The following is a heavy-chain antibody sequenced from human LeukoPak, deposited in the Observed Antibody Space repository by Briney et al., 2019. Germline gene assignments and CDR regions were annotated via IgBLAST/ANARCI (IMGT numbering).Heavy chain of an antibody. CDR2: IYPGDSDT. CDR1: GDTFTTYW. D-gene: IGHD6-13*01. J-gene: IGHJ4*02. CDR3: ARTEAAGLHFDY. Sequence: GESLKISCKVSGDTFTTYWIGWVRQMPGKGLEWMGIIYPGDSDTRYSPSFQDQVTISADKSISTAYLQWSGLKASDTAMYYCARTEAAGLHFDYWGQGTLVTVSS. V-gene: IGHV5-51*01.